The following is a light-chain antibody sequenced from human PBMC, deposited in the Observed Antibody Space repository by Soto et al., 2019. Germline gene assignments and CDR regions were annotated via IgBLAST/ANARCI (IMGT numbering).Light chain of an antibody. CDR2: DVS. Sequence: QSALTQPASVSGSPGQSITISCTGTSSDVGGYNYVSWYQQHPGKAPKLIIYDVSNRPSGVSNRFSGSKSGNTASLTISGLQAEDEADYYCSSYASSNILVFGGGTKVTVL. V-gene: IGLV2-14*01. CDR1: SSDVGGYNY. J-gene: IGLJ2*01. CDR3: SSYASSNILV.